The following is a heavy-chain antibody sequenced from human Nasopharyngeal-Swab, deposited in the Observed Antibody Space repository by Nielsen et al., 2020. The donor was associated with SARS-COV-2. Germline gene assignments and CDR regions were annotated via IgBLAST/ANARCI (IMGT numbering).Heavy chain of an antibody. V-gene: IGHV3-73*01. CDR2: IRGKGNHYAT. J-gene: IGHJ4*02. CDR3: TRCGGGCYSGRDY. CDR1: GFTFSNSA. Sequence: GGSLRLSCAASGFTFSNSAIHWVRQAPGRGLKWVGRIRGKGNHYATAYAASVKGRFTIFRDDPTNTAYLQMNSLKTEDTSVYYCTRCGGGCYSGRDYWGQGTLVTVSS. D-gene: IGHD2-15*01.